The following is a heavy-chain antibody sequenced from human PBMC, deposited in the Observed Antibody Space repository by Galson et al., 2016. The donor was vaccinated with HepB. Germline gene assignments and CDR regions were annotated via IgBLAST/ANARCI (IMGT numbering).Heavy chain of an antibody. CDR3: ARSAGISAIVDPH. Sequence: SVKVSCKASGYTFTSYSINWVRQAPGQGLEWMGWISAHNGNTHYAQKLQGRVTMTTDTSTSTAYMELRSLRSDDTAVYYCARSAGISAIVDPHWGQGTLVTVSS. V-gene: IGHV1-18*01. CDR1: GYTFTSYS. J-gene: IGHJ4*02. D-gene: IGHD6-13*01. CDR2: ISAHNGNT.